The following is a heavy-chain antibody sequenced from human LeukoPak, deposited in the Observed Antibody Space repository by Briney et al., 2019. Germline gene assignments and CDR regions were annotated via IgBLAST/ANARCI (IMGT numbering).Heavy chain of an antibody. CDR1: GYSISSGYY. CDR2: IDHSGST. D-gene: IGHD3-10*01. V-gene: IGHV4-38-2*02. J-gene: IGHJ4*02. CDR3: ARHYGSGSYYKD. Sequence: PSETLSLTCTVSGYSISSGYYWGWIRQPPGKRLEGIGIIDHSGSTYYNPSLKSRVTISGDTSKNQFSLKLRSVTAAATAVYYCARHYGSGSYYKDWGQGTLVTVSS.